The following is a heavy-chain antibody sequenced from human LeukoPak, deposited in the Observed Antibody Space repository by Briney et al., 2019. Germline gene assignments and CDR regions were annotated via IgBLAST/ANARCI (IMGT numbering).Heavy chain of an antibody. V-gene: IGHV4-38-2*02. J-gene: IGHJ3*02. CDR3: ARVLVGLIPHAFDI. D-gene: IGHD2-2*01. CDR1: GYSISSGYY. CDR2: IYHSGST. Sequence: PSETLSLTCTVSGYSISSGYYWGWIRQPPGKGLEWIGSIYHSGSTYYNPSLKSRVTISVDTSKNQFSLKLSSVTAADTAVYYCARVLVGLIPHAFDIWGQGTMVTVSS.